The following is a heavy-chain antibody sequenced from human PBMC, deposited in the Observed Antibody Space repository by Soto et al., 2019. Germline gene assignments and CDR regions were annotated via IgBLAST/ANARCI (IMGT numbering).Heavy chain of an antibody. V-gene: IGHV4-4*02. J-gene: IGHJ5*02. CDR2: IYHSGST. D-gene: IGHD3-10*01. CDR1: GGSISSSNW. Sequence: QVQLQESGPGLVKPSGTLSLTCAVSGGSISSSNWWSWVRQPPGKGLEWIGEIYHSGSTNYNPSLKSRFTISIDKSKNQFSLKLSSVTAADTAVYYCARRWMVRGVMNCFDPGGQGTLVTGSS. CDR3: ARRWMVRGVMNCFDP.